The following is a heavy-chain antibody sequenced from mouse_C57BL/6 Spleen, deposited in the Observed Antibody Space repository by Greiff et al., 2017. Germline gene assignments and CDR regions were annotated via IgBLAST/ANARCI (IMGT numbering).Heavy chain of an antibody. V-gene: IGHV1-80*01. Sequence: VQLQESGAELVKPGASVKISCKASGYAFSSYWMNWVKQRPGTGLEWIGQIYPGDGDTNSNGKFKGKATLTAAKSSSTAYMQLSSLTSEDSAVYFCARDGYPLYYYAMDYWGQGTSVTVAS. CDR3: ARDGYPLYYYAMDY. CDR2: IYPGDGDT. D-gene: IGHD2-3*01. J-gene: IGHJ4*01. CDR1: GYAFSSYW.